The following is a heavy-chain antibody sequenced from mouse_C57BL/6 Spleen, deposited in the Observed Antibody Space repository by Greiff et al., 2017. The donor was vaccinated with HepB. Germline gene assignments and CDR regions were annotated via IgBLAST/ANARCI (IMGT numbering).Heavy chain of an antibody. D-gene: IGHD4-1*01. Sequence: EVKLVESGEGLVKPGGSLKLSCAASGLTFSSYAMSWVRQTPEKRLEWVAYISSGGDYIYYADTVKGRFTISRDNARNTLYLQMSSLKSEDTAMYYCTKGETGTFDYWGQGTTLTVSS. J-gene: IGHJ2*01. CDR3: TKGETGTFDY. V-gene: IGHV5-9-1*02. CDR2: ISSGGDYI. CDR1: GLTFSSYA.